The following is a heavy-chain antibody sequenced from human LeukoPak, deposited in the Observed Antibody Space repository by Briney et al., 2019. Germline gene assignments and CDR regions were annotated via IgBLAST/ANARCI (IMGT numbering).Heavy chain of an antibody. D-gene: IGHD3-22*01. CDR2: IYSGGST. V-gene: IGHV3-53*01. CDR1: GFTVSSNY. J-gene: IGHJ3*02. CDR3: ARSGDDSSGYAFDI. Sequence: GGSLRLSCAASGFTVSSNYMSWVRQAPGKGLEWVSVIYSGGSTYYADSVKGRFTISRDNSKNTLYLQMNSLRAEDTAVYYCARSGDDSSGYAFDIWGQGTMVTVSS.